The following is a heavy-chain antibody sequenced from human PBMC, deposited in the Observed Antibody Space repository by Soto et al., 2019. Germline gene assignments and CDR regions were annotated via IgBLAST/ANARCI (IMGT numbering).Heavy chain of an antibody. Sequence: PSETLCDTYCVSGGTVSKKTYYWSWIRQPPGKRLEWIGYVYYSGTTNYNPSLKSRVTISVDLSKNQFSLRLSSVTTADTALYYCARTTALHKSRRPRYLCADWTQGSPVPGSS. V-gene: IGHV4-61*01. J-gene: IGHJ1*01. D-gene: IGHD3-9*01. CDR3: ARTTALHKSRRPRYLCAD. CDR1: GGTVSKKTYY. CDR2: VYYSGTT.